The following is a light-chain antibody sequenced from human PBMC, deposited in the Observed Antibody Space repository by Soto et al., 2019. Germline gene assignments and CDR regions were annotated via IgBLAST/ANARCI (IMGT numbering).Light chain of an antibody. Sequence: DIQMTQSPSTLSASVGDRVTITCRASQSIGRFLAWYQHQPGKAPKLLIYDASTLESGVPSRFSGTGYGTEFTFSITSLQPEDFGTYYCQQCYMGWKFGKGTKVDI. CDR1: QSIGRF. CDR3: QQCYMGWK. J-gene: IGKJ1*01. V-gene: IGKV1-5*01. CDR2: DAS.